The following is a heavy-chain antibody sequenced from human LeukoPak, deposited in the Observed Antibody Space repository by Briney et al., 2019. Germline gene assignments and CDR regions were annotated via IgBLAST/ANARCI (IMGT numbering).Heavy chain of an antibody. Sequence: GGSLRLSCAVSGFTLNSYGMHWVRQAPGKGLEWVSVIWNDGTNKYYANSVKGRFTISRDNSKNTLFLQMNSLRAEDTAVYYCAKDRMGVIVVVQFDYWGQGTLVTVSS. D-gene: IGHD3-22*01. J-gene: IGHJ4*02. CDR2: IWNDGTNK. CDR3: AKDRMGVIVVVQFDY. V-gene: IGHV3-33*06. CDR1: GFTLNSYG.